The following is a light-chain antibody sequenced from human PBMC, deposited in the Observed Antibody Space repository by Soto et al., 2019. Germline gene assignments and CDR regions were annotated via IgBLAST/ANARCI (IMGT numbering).Light chain of an antibody. Sequence: DIQLTQSPSSLSASVGDRVSITCRTSQTISTYLNWYHHRPGQAPKLLIYSISNLQSEVPSRFSGGGAGTEFTLTISSLQPEDFGSYSCQQTYNLPPTFGGGTRVQIK. CDR1: QTISTY. CDR2: SIS. CDR3: QQTYNLPPT. J-gene: IGKJ4*01. V-gene: IGKV1-39*01.